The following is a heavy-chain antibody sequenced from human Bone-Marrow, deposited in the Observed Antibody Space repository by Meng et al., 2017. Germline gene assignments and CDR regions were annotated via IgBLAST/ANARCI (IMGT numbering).Heavy chain of an antibody. CDR1: GFSFSDYE. V-gene: IGHV3-48*03. J-gene: IGHJ4*01. Sequence: GGSLRLSCAASGFSFSDYEMNWVRQAPGKGLEWVSYINRNARTTYYAGSVKGRFTISRDNARNSLYLQMNSLRTEDTAVYYCARDFQSEWEMPSFFDYWGHGTLVTVSS. D-gene: IGHD1-26*01. CDR2: INRNARTT. CDR3: ARDFQSEWEMPSFFDY.